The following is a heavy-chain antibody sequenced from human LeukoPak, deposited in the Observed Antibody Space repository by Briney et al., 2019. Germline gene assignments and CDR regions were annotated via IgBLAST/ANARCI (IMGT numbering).Heavy chain of an antibody. Sequence: SETLSLTCTVSGGSISSSSYYWGWIRQPPGKGLEWIGSIYYSGSTYYNPSPKSRVTISVDTSKNQFSLKLSSVTAADTAVYYCARVSGDGYNYYYYYGMDVWGQGTTVTVSS. D-gene: IGHD5-24*01. CDR1: GGSISSSSYY. J-gene: IGHJ6*02. V-gene: IGHV4-39*07. CDR2: IYYSGST. CDR3: ARVSGDGYNYYYYYGMDV.